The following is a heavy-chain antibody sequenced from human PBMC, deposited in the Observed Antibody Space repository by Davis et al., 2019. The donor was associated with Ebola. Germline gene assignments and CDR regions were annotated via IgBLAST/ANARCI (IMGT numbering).Heavy chain of an antibody. Sequence: AASVKVSCKSSEDMLNRRGISWVREAPGQGLEWMGWISAYNGNTNYAQKLQGRVTMTTDTSTSTAYMELRSLRSDDTAVYYCARDVMITFGGVIVETYYFDYWGQGTLVTVPS. CDR3: ARDVMITFGGVIVETYYFDY. V-gene: IGHV1-18*01. D-gene: IGHD3-16*02. CDR2: ISAYNGNT. CDR1: EDMLNRRG. J-gene: IGHJ4*02.